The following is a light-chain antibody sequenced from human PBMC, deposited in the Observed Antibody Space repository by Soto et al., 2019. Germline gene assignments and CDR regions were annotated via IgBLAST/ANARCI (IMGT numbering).Light chain of an antibody. CDR3: QQYGSSPQG. CDR1: QGFGSSY. Sequence: EIVLTQSPGTLSLSPGERATLSCRASQGFGSSYLAWYQQKPGQAPRLLITGASGRATGIPDRFSGSGSGTDFTLTISRLEPEDFAVYYCQQYGSSPQGFGPGTKVDIK. CDR2: GAS. J-gene: IGKJ3*01. V-gene: IGKV3-20*01.